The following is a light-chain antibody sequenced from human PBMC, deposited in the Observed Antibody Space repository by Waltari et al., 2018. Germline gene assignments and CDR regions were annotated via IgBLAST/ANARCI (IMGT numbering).Light chain of an antibody. J-gene: IGKJ1*01. Sequence: EIVMTQSPATLSVSPGDRATLSCRASHSVSSNLAWYQQHPGQAPRLLIYAASTRATGVPARFSGSGSGTDFTLTISSLQSEDFAVYYCQQYNGWPRTFGQGTKVEI. V-gene: IGKV3-15*01. CDR2: AAS. CDR3: QQYNGWPRT. CDR1: HSVSSN.